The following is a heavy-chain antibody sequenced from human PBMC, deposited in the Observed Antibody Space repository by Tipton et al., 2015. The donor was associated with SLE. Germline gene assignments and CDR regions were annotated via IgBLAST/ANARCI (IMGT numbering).Heavy chain of an antibody. J-gene: IGHJ4*02. Sequence: TLSLTCTVSGASASSHYWNWIRQTPGKGLAWIGYIHYNRDTNYHPSLKSRVTISVDTSKNQLSLKLTSVTAADTAVYYCARGSVVADDFWGQGTPVTVSS. D-gene: IGHD2-15*01. V-gene: IGHV4-59*02. CDR1: GASASSHY. CDR2: IHYNRDT. CDR3: ARGSVVADDF.